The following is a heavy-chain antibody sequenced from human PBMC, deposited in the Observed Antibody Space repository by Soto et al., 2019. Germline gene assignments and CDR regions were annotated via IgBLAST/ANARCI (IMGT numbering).Heavy chain of an antibody. CDR2: IGSSGSTI. V-gene: IGHV3-11*01. J-gene: IGHJ6*03. Sequence: GGSLRLSCAASGFTFSDYYMSWIRQAPGKGLEWVSYIGSSGSTIYYADSVKGRFTISRDNAKNSLYLQMNSLRAEDTAVYYCARRAYYYYMDVWGKGTTVTVSS. CDR3: ARRAYYYYMDV. CDR1: GFTFSDYY.